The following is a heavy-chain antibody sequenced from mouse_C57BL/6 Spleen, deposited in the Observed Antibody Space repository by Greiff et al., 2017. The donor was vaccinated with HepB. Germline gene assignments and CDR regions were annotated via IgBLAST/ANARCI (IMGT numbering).Heavy chain of an antibody. CDR2: IYPGGGYT. CDR3: ARRGATVVAPFDY. Sequence: QVQLQQSGAELVRPGTSVKMSCKASGYTFTNYWIGWAKQRPGHGLEWIGDIYPGGGYTNYNEKFKGKATLTADKSSSTAYMQLSSLTSEDSAVYYCARRGATVVAPFDYWGQGTTLTVSS. V-gene: IGHV1-63*01. CDR1: GYTFTNYW. J-gene: IGHJ2*01. D-gene: IGHD1-1*01.